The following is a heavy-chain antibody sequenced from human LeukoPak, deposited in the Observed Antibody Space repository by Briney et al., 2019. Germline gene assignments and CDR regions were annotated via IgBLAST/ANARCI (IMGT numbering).Heavy chain of an antibody. V-gene: IGHV3-53*01. J-gene: IGHJ5*02. D-gene: IGHD2-15*01. CDR3: ARGYCSGGSCYTLWFDP. Sequence: PGGSLRLSCAASGFTGSSNYMSWVRQAPGKGLEWGSVIYSGGSTYYADSVKGRFTISRDNSKNTLYLQMNSLRAEDTAVYYCARGYCSGGSCYTLWFDPWGQGTLVTVSS. CDR1: GFTGSSNY. CDR2: IYSGGST.